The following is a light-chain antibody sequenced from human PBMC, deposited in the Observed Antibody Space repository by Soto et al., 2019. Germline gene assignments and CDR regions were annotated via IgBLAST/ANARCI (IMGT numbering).Light chain of an antibody. CDR2: AAS. CDR1: QSVSVNS. V-gene: IGKV3-20*01. CDR3: QQYGGSPFT. J-gene: IGKJ3*01. Sequence: EIVLTQSPGTLSLSPGERATLSCRASQSVSVNSLAWYQQKGGQAPRLLIYAASTRATGVPDRFSGSGSGTDFALTISRLETEDFEVYYCQQYGGSPFTFGPGTKVDIK.